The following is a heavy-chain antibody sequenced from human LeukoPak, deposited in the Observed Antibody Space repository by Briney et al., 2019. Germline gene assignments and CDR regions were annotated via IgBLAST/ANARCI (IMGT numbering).Heavy chain of an antibody. V-gene: IGHV3-64*01. CDR2: ISSNGGST. J-gene: IGHJ4*02. D-gene: IGHD1-26*01. CDR3: ARDSGSGSCDY. Sequence: PGGSLRLSCAASGFTFTSYAMHWVRQAPGKGLEYVSAISSNGGSTYYANSVKGRFTISRDNSKNTLYLQMGSLRAEDMAVYYCARDSGSGSCDYWGQGTLVTVSS. CDR1: GFTFTSYA.